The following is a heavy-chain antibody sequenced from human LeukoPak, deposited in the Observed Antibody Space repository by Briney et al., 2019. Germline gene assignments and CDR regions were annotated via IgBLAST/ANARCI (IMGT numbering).Heavy chain of an antibody. J-gene: IGHJ6*02. CDR1: GFTFTTYS. V-gene: IGHV3-30*14. CDR3: ARAEKYYYYGMDV. CDR2: ISYDGSIQ. Sequence: RPGGSLRLSCAASGFTFTTYSMHWVRQAPGKGLEWVAVISYDGSIQYYPDSVKGRFTISRDNSKNTLYLQMNSLRAEDTAVYYCARAEKYYYYGMDVWGQGTTVTVSS. D-gene: IGHD5-24*01.